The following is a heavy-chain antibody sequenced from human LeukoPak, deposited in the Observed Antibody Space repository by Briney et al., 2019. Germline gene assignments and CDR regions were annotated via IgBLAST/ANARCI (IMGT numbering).Heavy chain of an antibody. CDR2: IIPMFVST. Sequence: RASVKVSCKASGDIFNSYSVSWVRQAPGQGLEWMGGIIPMFVSTNYAQKFEGRVTITTDQSTTTVYMELTSLTSEDTAVYYCARGRVGYSYGNYFDYWGQGTLVTVSS. CDR1: GDIFNSYS. J-gene: IGHJ4*02. D-gene: IGHD5-18*01. V-gene: IGHV1-69*05. CDR3: ARGRVGYSYGNYFDY.